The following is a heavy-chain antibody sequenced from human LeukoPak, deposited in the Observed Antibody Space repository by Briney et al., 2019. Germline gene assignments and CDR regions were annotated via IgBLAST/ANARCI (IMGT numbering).Heavy chain of an antibody. CDR1: GGSFSGYY. D-gene: IGHD3-22*01. J-gene: IGHJ4*02. Sequence: KPSEILSLTCAVYGGSFSGYYWSWIRQPPGKGLEWIGEINHSGSTNYNPSLKSRVTISVDTSKNQFSLKLSSVTAADTAVYYCARGHGSSGYYFDYWGQGTLVTVSS. V-gene: IGHV4-34*01. CDR3: ARGHGSSGYYFDY. CDR2: INHSGST.